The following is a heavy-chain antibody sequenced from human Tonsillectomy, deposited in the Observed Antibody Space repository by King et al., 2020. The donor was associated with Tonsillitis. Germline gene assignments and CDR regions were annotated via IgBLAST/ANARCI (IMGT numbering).Heavy chain of an antibody. D-gene: IGHD5-18*01. Sequence: VQLVESGGGLIQPGGSLRLSCAASGFTVISNYMSWVRQAPGKGLEWVSVIYSGGSTYYADPVKGRFTISRDNSKNTLYLQMNSLRAEDTAVYYCARDRGGYNNGNTYYFAYWGQGTLVTVSS. CDR2: IYSGGST. J-gene: IGHJ4*02. CDR1: GFTVISNY. CDR3: ARDRGGYNNGNTYYFAY. V-gene: IGHV3-53*01.